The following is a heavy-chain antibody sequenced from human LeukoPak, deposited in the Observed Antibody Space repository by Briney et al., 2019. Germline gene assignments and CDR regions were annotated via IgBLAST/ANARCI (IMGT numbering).Heavy chain of an antibody. J-gene: IGHJ6*02. V-gene: IGHV3-30*18. Sequence: GGSLRLSCAASGFTFSSYGMHWVRQAPGKGLEWVAVISYDGSNKYYADSVKGRFTISRDNSKNTLYLQMNSLRAEDAAVYYCAKTGSLIGSFGYGMDVWGPGTTVTVSS. D-gene: IGHD3-9*01. CDR1: GFTFSSYG. CDR3: AKTGSLIGSFGYGMDV. CDR2: ISYDGSNK.